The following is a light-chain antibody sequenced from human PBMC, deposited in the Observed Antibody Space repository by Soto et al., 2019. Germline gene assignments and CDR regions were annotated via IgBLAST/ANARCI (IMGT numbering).Light chain of an antibody. CDR3: QQYRT. CDR2: DAS. V-gene: IGKV3-20*01. J-gene: IGKJ1*01. Sequence: EIVLTHSPGTLSLSPVERATLSCRASQSVGSNYLAWYQQIPGQAPRLLVYDASNRATGIPTRFSGSGSGTDLTLTISRLEPEDFAVYFCQQYRTFGQGTKVDI. CDR1: QSVGSNY.